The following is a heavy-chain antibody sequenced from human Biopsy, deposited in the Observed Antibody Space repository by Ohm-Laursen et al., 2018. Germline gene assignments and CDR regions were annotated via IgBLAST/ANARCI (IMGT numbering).Heavy chain of an antibody. D-gene: IGHD1-26*01. CDR2: IYYSWST. Sequence: SETLSLTCTVSGGSIYNIFWSWIRQRPGQGLEWIGYIYYSWSTNNNPSLKSRVTISVDRSKNHFSLELSSVTAADTAVYYCARVGVGAPSVDYFDSWGQGALVTVSS. CDR1: GGSIYNIF. CDR3: ARVGVGAPSVDYFDS. J-gene: IGHJ4*02. V-gene: IGHV4-59*01.